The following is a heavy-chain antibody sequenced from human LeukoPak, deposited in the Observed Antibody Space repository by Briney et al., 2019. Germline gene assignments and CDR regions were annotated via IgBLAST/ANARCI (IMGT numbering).Heavy chain of an antibody. J-gene: IGHJ6*02. CDR2: MNPNSGNT. D-gene: IGHD6-6*01. V-gene: IGHV1-8*01. CDR3: ARGESSIAALDYYYGMDV. CDR1: GYTFTIYD. Sequence: ASVTVSFTASGYTFTIYDINWVRQATGQGLEWMGWMNPNSGNTGYAQKFQGRVTMTRNTSISTAYMELSSLRSEDTAVYYCARGESSIAALDYYYGMDVWGQGTTVTVSS.